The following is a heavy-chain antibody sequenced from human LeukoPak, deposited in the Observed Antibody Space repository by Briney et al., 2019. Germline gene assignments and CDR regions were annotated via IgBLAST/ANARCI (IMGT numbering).Heavy chain of an antibody. CDR2: ISSSSSYI. Sequence: PGGSLRLSCAASGFSFSSYALNWVRQAPGKGLEWVSSISSSSSYIYYADSVKGRFTISRDNAKNSLYLQMNSLRAEDTAVYYCARVGGYSYVDDYWGQGTLVTVSS. J-gene: IGHJ4*02. CDR3: ARVGGYSYVDDY. D-gene: IGHD5-18*01. CDR1: GFSFSSYA. V-gene: IGHV3-21*01.